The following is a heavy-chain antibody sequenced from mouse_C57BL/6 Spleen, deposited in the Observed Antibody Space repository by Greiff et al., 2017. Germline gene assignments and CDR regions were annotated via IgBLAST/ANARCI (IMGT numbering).Heavy chain of an antibody. V-gene: IGHV1-77*01. J-gene: IGHJ3*01. CDR1: GYTFTDYY. CDR2: IGPGSGST. CDR3: AREEITYYNVSSLTWFAY. Sequence: QVQLQQSGAELVKPGASVKISCKASGYTFTDYYINWVKQRPGQGLEWIGKIGPGSGSTYYNEKFKGKATLTADKSSSTAYMQLSSLTSEDSAVYFCAREEITYYNVSSLTWFAYWGQGTLVTVSA. D-gene: IGHD1-1*01.